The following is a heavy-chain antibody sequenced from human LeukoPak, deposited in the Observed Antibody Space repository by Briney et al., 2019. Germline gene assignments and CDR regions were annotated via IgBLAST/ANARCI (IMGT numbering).Heavy chain of an antibody. V-gene: IGHV1-18*01. D-gene: IGHD3-22*01. CDR1: GYTFTSYG. J-gene: IGHJ3*02. CDR3: ARALGSVVVMGMDAFDI. Sequence: ASVKVSCKASGYTFTSYGISWVRQAPGQGREWMGWISAYNGNTNYAQKLQGRVTMTIDTSTSTAYMDLRSLRSDDTAEYYCARALGSVVVMGMDAFDIWGQGTMVSVSS. CDR2: ISAYNGNT.